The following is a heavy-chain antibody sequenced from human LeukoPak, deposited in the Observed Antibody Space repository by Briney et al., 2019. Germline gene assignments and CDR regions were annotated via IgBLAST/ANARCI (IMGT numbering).Heavy chain of an antibody. CDR3: ARRVYYYDSSGLREN. D-gene: IGHD3-22*01. CDR1: GVSFSGYY. CDR2: INHSGST. J-gene: IGHJ4*02. V-gene: IGHV4-34*01. Sequence: SETLSLTWAVYGVSFSGYYWSWIRQPPGKRLEWIGEINHSGSTNYNPFLKSRVTISVDTSKNQFSLKLSSVTAADTAVYYCARRVYYYDSSGLRENWGQGTLVTVSS.